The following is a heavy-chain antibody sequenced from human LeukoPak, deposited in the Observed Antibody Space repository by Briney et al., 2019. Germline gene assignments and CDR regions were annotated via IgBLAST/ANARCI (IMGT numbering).Heavy chain of an antibody. D-gene: IGHD3-10*01. CDR2: IYYSGDT. CDR3: ARVAYYYGSGSYFGWFDP. V-gene: IGHV4-39*01. J-gene: IGHJ5*02. CDR1: GDSIVCSNCY. Sequence: SETLSLTCTVSGDSIVCSNCYWGWVRQPPGTGLEWIGSIYYSGDTHYNPSLRSRVTISVDTSKNQFSLKLSSVTAADTAVYYCARVAYYYGSGSYFGWFDPWGQGTLVTVSS.